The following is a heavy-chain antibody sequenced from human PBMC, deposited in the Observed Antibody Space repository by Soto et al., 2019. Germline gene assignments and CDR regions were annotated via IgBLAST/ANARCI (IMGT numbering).Heavy chain of an antibody. CDR1: GGSISSGGYY. J-gene: IGHJ1*01. D-gene: IGHD5-18*01. Sequence: SETLSLTCTVTGGSISSGGYYWHWIRQHPGKGLEYIGYIYSSGSTYYNPSLESRVTISVDTSKNQFSLELSSVTAADTAVYYCARREIQLWFQHWGKGTLVTVSS. CDR3: ARREIQLWFQH. V-gene: IGHV4-31*03. CDR2: IYSSGST.